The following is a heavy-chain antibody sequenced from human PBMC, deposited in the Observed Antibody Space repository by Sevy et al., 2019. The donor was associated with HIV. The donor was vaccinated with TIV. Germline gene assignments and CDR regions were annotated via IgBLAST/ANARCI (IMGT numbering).Heavy chain of an antibody. CDR3: NTDPIILLLVTNGLDV. Sequence: GGSLRLSCAASGFTFSYAWMSWVRQAPGKGLEWIGRIKAKADGGTIEYAATMKGRFTISRDDSKNTLYLQMNSLKTEDTAVYYCNTDPIILLLVTNGLDVWGQGTTVTVSS. CDR2: IKAKADGGTI. D-gene: IGHD2-8*02. CDR1: GFTFSYAW. V-gene: IGHV3-15*01. J-gene: IGHJ6*02.